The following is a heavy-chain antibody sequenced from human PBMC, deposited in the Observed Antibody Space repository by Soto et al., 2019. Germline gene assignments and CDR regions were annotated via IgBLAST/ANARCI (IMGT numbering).Heavy chain of an antibody. CDR2: IIPIFGTA. CDR3: ARDPVRNLVRGVSPYYYGMDV. V-gene: IGHV1-69*01. J-gene: IGHJ6*02. Sequence: QVQLVQSGAEVKKPGSSVKVSCKASGGTFSSYAISWVRQAPGQGLEWMGGIIPIFGTANYAQKFQGRVTITADGSTSTAYMELSSLRSEDTAVYYCARDPVRNLVRGVSPYYYGMDVWGQGTTVTVSS. D-gene: IGHD3-10*01. CDR1: GGTFSSYA.